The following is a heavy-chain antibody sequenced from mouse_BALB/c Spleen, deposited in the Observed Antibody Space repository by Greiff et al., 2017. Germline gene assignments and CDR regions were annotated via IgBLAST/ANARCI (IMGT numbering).Heavy chain of an antibody. Sequence: EVKLEESGGGLVKPGGSLKLSCAASGFTFSSYAMSWVRQTPEKRLEWVATISSGGSYTYYPDSVKGRFTISRDNAKNTLYLQMSSLRSEDTAMYYCARRTTVVPFAYWGQGTLVTVSA. D-gene: IGHD1-1*01. CDR1: GFTFSSYA. J-gene: IGHJ3*01. CDR2: ISSGGSYT. V-gene: IGHV5-9-3*01. CDR3: ARRTTVVPFAY.